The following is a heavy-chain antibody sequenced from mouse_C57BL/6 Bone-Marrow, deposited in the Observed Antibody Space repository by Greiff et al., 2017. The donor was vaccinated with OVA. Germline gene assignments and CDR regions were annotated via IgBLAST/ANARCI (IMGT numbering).Heavy chain of an antibody. CDR3: ARSRTGKDY. Sequence: QVQLQQPGAELVMPGASVKLSCKASGYTFTSYWMHWVKQRPGQGLEWIGEIGPSDSYTNYNQKFKGKSTLTVDKSSSTAYMQLSSLTSEDSAVYYCARSRTGKDYWGQGTTLTVSS. CDR2: IGPSDSYT. CDR1: GYTFTSYW. V-gene: IGHV1-69*01. J-gene: IGHJ2*01. D-gene: IGHD4-1*01.